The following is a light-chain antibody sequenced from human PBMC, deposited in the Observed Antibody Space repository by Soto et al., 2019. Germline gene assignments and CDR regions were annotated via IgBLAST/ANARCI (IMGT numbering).Light chain of an antibody. CDR1: QDISNY. J-gene: IGKJ5*01. CDR2: DAS. Sequence: DIQMTQSPSSLSASVGDRVTITCQASQDISNYLNWYQQKPGKAPKLLIYDASNLETGVPSRFSGSGSGTDFTFTIRSLQPEDIATYYCQQYDNLITFGQGTRLEI. CDR3: QQYDNLIT. V-gene: IGKV1-33*01.